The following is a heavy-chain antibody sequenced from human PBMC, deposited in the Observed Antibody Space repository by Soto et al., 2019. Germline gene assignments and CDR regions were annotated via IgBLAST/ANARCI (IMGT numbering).Heavy chain of an antibody. CDR3: ARVMLSYYYGMDV. Sequence: SETLSLTCTVSGASISSPHDYWGWIRQSPGRGLEWIGYIYYSENTYSNPSLKSRVAISGDTSKNQFSLKLSSVTAADTAVYYCARVMLSYYYGMDVWGQGTTVTVSS. J-gene: IGHJ6*02. V-gene: IGHV4-30-4*08. CDR1: GASISSPHDY. CDR2: IYYSENT. D-gene: IGHD3-16*01.